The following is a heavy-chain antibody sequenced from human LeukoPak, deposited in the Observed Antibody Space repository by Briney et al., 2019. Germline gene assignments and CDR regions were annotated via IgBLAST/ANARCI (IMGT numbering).Heavy chain of an antibody. Sequence: GGSLRLSCAASGFTFSDYAMIWVRQAPGKGLEWVSAISGSAGTAYYADSVKGRFTISRVNSKNTLYLQMNSLRVEDTAVYYCARESGHTYDYCDYWGRGTLVTVSS. CDR3: ARESGHTYDYCDY. V-gene: IGHV3-23*01. CDR1: GFTFSDYA. D-gene: IGHD5-18*01. J-gene: IGHJ4*01. CDR2: ISGSAGTA.